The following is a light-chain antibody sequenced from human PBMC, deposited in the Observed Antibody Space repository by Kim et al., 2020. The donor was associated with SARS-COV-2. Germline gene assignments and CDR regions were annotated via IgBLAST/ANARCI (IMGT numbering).Light chain of an antibody. V-gene: IGKV3-20*01. Sequence: EIVLTQSPGTLSLSPGERATLSCRASQSISSSYLAWYQQKPGQAPRLLICGTSSRATDVPDRFSGSGSGTDFTLTISRLEPEDFAVYYCQHYDSSPLYTFGQGTKVDIK. J-gene: IGKJ2*01. CDR1: QSISSSY. CDR2: GTS. CDR3: QHYDSSPLYT.